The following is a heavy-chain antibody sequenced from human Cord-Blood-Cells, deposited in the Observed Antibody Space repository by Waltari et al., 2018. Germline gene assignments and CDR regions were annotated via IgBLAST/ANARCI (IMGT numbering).Heavy chain of an antibody. V-gene: IGHV3-53*01. J-gene: IGHJ5*02. CDR2: IYSGGST. CDR1: GFTGSSNY. D-gene: IGHD1-26*01. CDR3: AGGGSYYWFDP. Sequence: EVQLVESGGGLIQPGGSLRLSCGASGFTGSSNYMSWFRQAPWKGLDWVSVIYSGGSTYYADSVKGRFTISRDNSKNTLYLQMTSLRAEDTAVYYCAGGGSYYWFDPWGQGTLVTVSS.